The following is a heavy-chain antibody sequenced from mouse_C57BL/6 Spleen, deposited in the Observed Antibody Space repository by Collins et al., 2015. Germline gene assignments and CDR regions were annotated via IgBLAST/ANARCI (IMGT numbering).Heavy chain of an antibody. V-gene: IGHV1-64*01. CDR3: ARGTTVPLYAMDY. Sequence: QVQLQQPGAELVKPGASVKLSCKASGYTFTSYWMHWVKQRPGQGLEWIGMIHPNSGSTNYNEKFKSKATLTVDKSSSTAYMQLSSLTSEDSAVYYCARGTTVPLYAMDYWGQGTSVTVSS. D-gene: IGHD1-1*01. CDR1: GYTFTSYW. J-gene: IGHJ4*01. CDR2: IHPNSGST.